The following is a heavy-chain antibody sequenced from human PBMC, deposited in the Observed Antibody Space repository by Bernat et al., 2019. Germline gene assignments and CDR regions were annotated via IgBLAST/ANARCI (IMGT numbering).Heavy chain of an antibody. V-gene: IGHV3-33*01. D-gene: IGHD3-3*01. CDR3: ARDGDDFWSGYYPPPSYYMDV. CDR1: GFTFISFG. Sequence: QLQLVESGGGVVQLGRSLGLSCAASGFTFISFGMPWVRRAQGKGLVWVAVKWYDGRNKNDADSVKGRFTISRDNSKNTLYLQMNSLRAEETAVYYGARDGDDFWSGYYPPPSYYMDVWGKGTTVTVSS. CDR2: KWYDGRNK. J-gene: IGHJ6*03.